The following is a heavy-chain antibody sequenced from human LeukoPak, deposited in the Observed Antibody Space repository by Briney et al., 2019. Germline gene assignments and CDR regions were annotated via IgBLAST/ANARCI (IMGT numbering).Heavy chain of an antibody. V-gene: IGHV4-59*08. J-gene: IGHJ4*02. D-gene: IGHD3-16*01. CDR2: IYYSGST. CDR1: GGSISSYY. Sequence: SETLSLTCTVSGGSISSYYWSWIRQPPGKGLEWIGYIYYSGSTNYNPSLKSRVTISVDTSKNQFSLKLSSVTAADTAVYYCARLARAYDPPGFDYWGQGTLVTVSS. CDR3: ARLARAYDPPGFDY.